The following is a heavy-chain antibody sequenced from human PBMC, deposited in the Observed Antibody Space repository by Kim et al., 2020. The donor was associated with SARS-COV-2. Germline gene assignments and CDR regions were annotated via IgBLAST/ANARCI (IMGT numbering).Heavy chain of an antibody. Sequence: ASVKVSCRAPGYTFTNYLMHWVRQAPGQGLEWMGWVNPNSGGTNYAQKFQGRVTMTSDTSTSTAYMELSRLRSDDTAVYYCARPHYDFWSGSTDDAFDIW. CDR3: ARPHYDFWSGSTDDAFDI. CDR2: VNPNSGGT. CDR1: GYTFTNYL. D-gene: IGHD3-3*01. J-gene: IGHJ3*02. V-gene: IGHV1-2*02.